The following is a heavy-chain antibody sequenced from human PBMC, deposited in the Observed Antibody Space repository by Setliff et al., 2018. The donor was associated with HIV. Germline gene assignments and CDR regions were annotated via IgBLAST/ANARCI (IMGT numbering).Heavy chain of an antibody. J-gene: IGHJ4*02. V-gene: IGHV4-34*01. CDR3: AAFFVTPMTTQDF. D-gene: IGHD4-4*01. CDR1: GGPSTDHY. CDR2: IHHTGYI. Sequence: NPSETLSLTCAVYGGPSTDHYWNWIRQSPGMGLEWIAEIHHTGYINYHPSLRSRVSVSRDMSSNQFSLRLSSVTAADAAVYYCAAFFVTPMTTQDFWGQGTLVTVSS.